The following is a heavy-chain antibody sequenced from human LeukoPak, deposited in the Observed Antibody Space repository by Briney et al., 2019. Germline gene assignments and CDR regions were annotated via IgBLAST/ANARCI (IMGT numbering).Heavy chain of an antibody. V-gene: IGHV4-34*01. Sequence: SETLSLTCAVYGGSFSGYYWSWIRQPPGNGLEWIGEINHSGSTNYNPSLKSRVTISVDTSKNQFSLKLSSVTAADPAVYYCATRMYSSTRRAYDYWGQGTLVTVSS. CDR1: GGSFSGYY. CDR3: ATRMYSSTRRAYDY. CDR2: INHSGST. D-gene: IGHD6-13*01. J-gene: IGHJ4*02.